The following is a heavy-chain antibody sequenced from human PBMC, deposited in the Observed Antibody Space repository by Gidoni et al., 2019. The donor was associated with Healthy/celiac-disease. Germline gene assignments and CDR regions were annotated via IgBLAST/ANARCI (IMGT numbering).Heavy chain of an antibody. V-gene: IGHV1-69*01. CDR3: ARDSSSLAFDY. D-gene: IGHD6-6*01. CDR2: IIPIFGTA. CDR1: GRTFSSYA. Sequence: QVQLVPSGAEGKKPGSSVKVSCKAYGRTFSSYAISWVRQAPGQGLEWMVGIIPIFGTANYAQQFQGRVTITADESTSTAYMELSSLRSEDTSVSYCARDSSSLAFDYWGQGTLVTVSS. J-gene: IGHJ4*02.